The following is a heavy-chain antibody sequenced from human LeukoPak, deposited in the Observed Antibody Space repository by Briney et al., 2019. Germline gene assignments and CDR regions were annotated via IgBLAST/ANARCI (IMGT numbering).Heavy chain of an antibody. CDR1: GFTVSTYA. V-gene: IGHV3-23*01. CDR2: ISSGGST. CDR3: AKWDTSMVDAFDI. Sequence: GGSLRLSCAASGFTVSTYAMSWVRQAPGKGLEWVSAISSGGSTYYADSVKGRFTISRDNSKSTLYLQMHSLRAEDTAVHYCAKWDTSMVDAFDIWGQGTMVTVSS. J-gene: IGHJ3*02. D-gene: IGHD5-18*01.